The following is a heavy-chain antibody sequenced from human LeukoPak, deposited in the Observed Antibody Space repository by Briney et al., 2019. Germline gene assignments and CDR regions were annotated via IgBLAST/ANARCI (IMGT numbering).Heavy chain of an antibody. Sequence: ASVKVSCKASGYTFSGYYMHWVRQAPGQGLEWMGWINPKSGGTNEAQKFHDRVTMTRDTSIRTAYMEVSRLRSDDTAVYYCARMSFDYWGQGTLVTVSS. CDR2: INPKSGGT. V-gene: IGHV1-2*02. J-gene: IGHJ4*02. CDR3: ARMSFDY. CDR1: GYTFSGYY.